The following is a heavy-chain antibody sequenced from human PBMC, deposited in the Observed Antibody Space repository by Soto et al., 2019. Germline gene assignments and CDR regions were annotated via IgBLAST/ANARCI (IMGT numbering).Heavy chain of an antibody. Sequence: SETLSLTCTVSRASISNYYWSWIRQPTGKGPEWIGYVYHSGTTNYNPSLESRVTISVDTSKNQFSLKLNSVTAADTAVYYCARYGGYCSSTSCYFAEYFQHWGQGTLVT. CDR1: RASISNYY. J-gene: IGHJ1*01. D-gene: IGHD2-2*01. CDR3: ARYGGYCSSTSCYFAEYFQH. CDR2: VYHSGTT. V-gene: IGHV4-59*01.